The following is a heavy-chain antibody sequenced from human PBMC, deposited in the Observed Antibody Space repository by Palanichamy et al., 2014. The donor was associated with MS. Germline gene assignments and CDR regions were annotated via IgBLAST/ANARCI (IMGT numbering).Heavy chain of an antibody. Sequence: GLEWMGIINPSGGSTSYAQKFQGRVTMTRDTSTSTMYMELSSLRSEDTAVYFCASTGSSPYDAFHIWGQGTMVTVSS. CDR3: ASTGSSPYDAFHI. CDR2: INPSGGST. D-gene: IGHD3-10*01. V-gene: IGHV1-46*03. J-gene: IGHJ3*02.